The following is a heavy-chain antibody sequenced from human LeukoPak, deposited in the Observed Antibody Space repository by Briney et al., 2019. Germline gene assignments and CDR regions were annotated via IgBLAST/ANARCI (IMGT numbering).Heavy chain of an antibody. CDR3: ARDSYCSGGRCHNGV. CDR2: IYSGGDT. V-gene: IGHV3-53*01. D-gene: IGHD2-15*01. CDR1: DFIVSSSY. J-gene: IGHJ3*01. Sequence: PGGSLRLSCAASDFIVSSSYMSWVRRAPGKGLEWVSVIYSGGDTYYADSVKGRFTISRDNSKNTLYLQMNSLRAEDSAVYYCARDSYCSGGRCHNGVWGQGTMVTVSS.